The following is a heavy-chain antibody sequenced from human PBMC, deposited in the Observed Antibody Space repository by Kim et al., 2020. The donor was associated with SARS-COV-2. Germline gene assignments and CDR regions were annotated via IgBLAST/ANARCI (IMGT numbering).Heavy chain of an antibody. D-gene: IGHD3-10*01. V-gene: IGHV3-48*02. CDR1: GFTFSSYS. CDR3: ARDEGSGSYYNAPLDYFDY. CDR2: ISSSSSTI. Sequence: GGSLRLSCAASGFTFSSYSMNWVRQAPGKGLEWVSYISSSSSTIYYADSVKGRFTISRDNAKNSLYLQMNSLRDEDTAVYYCARDEGSGSYYNAPLDYFDYWGQGTLVTVSS. J-gene: IGHJ4*02.